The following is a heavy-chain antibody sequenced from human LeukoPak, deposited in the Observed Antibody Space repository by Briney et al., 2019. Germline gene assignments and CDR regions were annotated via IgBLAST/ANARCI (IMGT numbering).Heavy chain of an antibody. V-gene: IGHV1-8*01. CDR1: GYTFTSYD. D-gene: IGHD1-14*01. CDR2: MNPNSGNT. CDR3: ARGTGPDY. J-gene: IGHJ4*02. Sequence: ASVKVSCKASGYTFTSYDINWVRQATGHGLEWMGWMNPNSGNTGYAQKFQGRVTMTIKTSTSTAYMELTSLRSEDTAVYCCARGTGPDYWGQGTLVTVSS.